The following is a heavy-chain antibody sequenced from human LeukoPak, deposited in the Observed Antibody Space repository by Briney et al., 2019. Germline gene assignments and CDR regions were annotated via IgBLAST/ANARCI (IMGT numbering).Heavy chain of an antibody. J-gene: IGHJ6*02. CDR1: GYSFTSYW. CDR3: ATRYCSGGSCYVV. Sequence: GESPKISCKGSGYSFTSYWIGWVRQMPGRGLEWMGIIYPGDSDTRYSPSFQGQVTISADKSISTAYLQWSSLKASDTAMYYCATRYCSGGSCYVVWGQGPRSPSP. D-gene: IGHD2-15*01. V-gene: IGHV5-51*01. CDR2: IYPGDSDT.